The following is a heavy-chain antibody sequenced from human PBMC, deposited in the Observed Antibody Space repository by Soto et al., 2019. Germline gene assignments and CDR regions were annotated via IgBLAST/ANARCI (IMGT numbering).Heavy chain of an antibody. CDR1: GYTFSNYG. J-gene: IGHJ5*02. D-gene: IGHD2-2*01. Sequence: QVQLVQSGGEVKRPGASVKVSCKTSGYTFSNYGITWVRQAPGQPLDWLGWISLYSDGANYAQKFQGRVSMTTDTSTTPAYMELRSLRSDDTAVYYGARVVPGAEAWFGPWGQGTLVTVSS. V-gene: IGHV1-18*01. CDR2: ISLYSDGA. CDR3: ARVVPGAEAWFGP.